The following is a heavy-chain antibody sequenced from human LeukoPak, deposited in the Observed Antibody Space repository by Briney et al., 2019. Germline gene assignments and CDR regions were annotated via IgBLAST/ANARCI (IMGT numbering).Heavy chain of an antibody. V-gene: IGHV3-23*01. CDR2: ISAGGETP. CDR3: AKRRYCSSTNCHDFDY. J-gene: IGHJ4*02. D-gene: IGHD2-2*01. Sequence: PGRSLRLSCAASGFTFSSYAMSWVRQAPGKGLEWVSAISAGGETPYYADSVKGRFTISRDNFKNTLYLQMNSLRAGDTAVYYCAKRRYCSSTNCHDFDYWGQGTLVTVSS. CDR1: GFTFSSYA.